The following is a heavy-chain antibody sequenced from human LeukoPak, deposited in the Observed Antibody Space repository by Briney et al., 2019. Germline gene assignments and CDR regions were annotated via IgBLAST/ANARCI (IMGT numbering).Heavy chain of an antibody. Sequence: GGSLRLSCAASGFTFRNYGMHWVRQAPGKGLDWVAVIWYDGSNKYYADSVKGRFTISRDNAGNSLFLQMDSLRAEDTAIYYCVKNAGWYRLDYWGQGILVTVSS. J-gene: IGHJ4*02. D-gene: IGHD6-19*01. CDR2: IWYDGSNK. V-gene: IGHV3-33*03. CDR3: VKNAGWYRLDY. CDR1: GFTFRNYG.